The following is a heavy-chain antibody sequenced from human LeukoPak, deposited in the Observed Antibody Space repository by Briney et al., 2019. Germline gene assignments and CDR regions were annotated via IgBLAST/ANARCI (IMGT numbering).Heavy chain of an antibody. J-gene: IGHJ4*02. CDR2: ISGSGGST. D-gene: IGHD3-10*01. Sequence: GGSLRLSCAASGFTFGSYAMSWVRQAPGKGLEWVSGISGSGGSTYYADSVKGRFTIPRDNSKNTLYLQMNSLRAEDTAVYYCAKGTFREGTFDYWGQGTLVTVSS. CDR3: AKGTFREGTFDY. V-gene: IGHV3-23*01. CDR1: GFTFGSYA.